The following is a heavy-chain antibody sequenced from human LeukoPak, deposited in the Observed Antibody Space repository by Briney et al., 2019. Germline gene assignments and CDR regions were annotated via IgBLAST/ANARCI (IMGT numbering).Heavy chain of an antibody. D-gene: IGHD4-23*01. CDR3: ARVPYGGNSGFNY. Sequence: GASVKVSCKASGYTFTSYDINWVRQAPGQGLEWMGWISAYNGNTNYAQKLQGRVTMTTDTTTSTAYMELRSLRSDDTAVYYCARVPYGGNSGFNYWGQGTLVTVSS. CDR1: GYTFTSYD. CDR2: ISAYNGNT. J-gene: IGHJ4*02. V-gene: IGHV1-18*01.